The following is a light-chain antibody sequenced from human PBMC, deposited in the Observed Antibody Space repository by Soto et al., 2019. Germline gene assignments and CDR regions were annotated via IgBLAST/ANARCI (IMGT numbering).Light chain of an antibody. CDR1: QSLLHSNGYNY. CDR2: LGS. CDR3: MQALQTPYT. Sequence: DIVMTQSPLSLPVTPGEPASISCRSSQSLLHSNGYNYLDWYLQKPGQSPQLLIDLGSNRASGVPDRFSGSGSGTYFTLKISRVEAEDVGVYYCMQALQTPYTFGQGTKLEIK. V-gene: IGKV2-28*01. J-gene: IGKJ2*01.